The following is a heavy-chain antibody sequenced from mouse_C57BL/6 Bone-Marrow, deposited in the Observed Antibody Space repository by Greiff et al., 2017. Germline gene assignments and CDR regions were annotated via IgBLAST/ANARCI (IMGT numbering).Heavy chain of an antibody. CDR1: GYTFTDYY. CDR2: INPYNGGT. V-gene: IGHV1-19*01. CDR3: ARCYDGYSSYYAMDY. D-gene: IGHD2-3*01. J-gene: IGHJ4*01. Sequence: VQLQQSGPVLVKPGASVKMSCKASGYTFTDYYMNWVKQSHGKSLEWIGVINPYNGGTSYNQKFKGKATLTVDKSSSTAYMELNSLTSEDTSDYYCARCYDGYSSYYAMDYWGQGTSVTVSS.